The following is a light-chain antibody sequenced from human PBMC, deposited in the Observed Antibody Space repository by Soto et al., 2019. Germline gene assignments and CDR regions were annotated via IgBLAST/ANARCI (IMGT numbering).Light chain of an antibody. CDR3: LQSNSFPHT. CDR1: QYISSW. CDR2: AAS. V-gene: IGKV1-12*01. Sequence: DIQMTQSPSSVSASVGDRVTITCRASQYISSWLAWYQQKPGKAPQLLIYAASSLQSGVPSRFSGSGSGTYFTLTISSLQPEDFATYYCLQSNSFPHTFGQGTKLEIK. J-gene: IGKJ2*01.